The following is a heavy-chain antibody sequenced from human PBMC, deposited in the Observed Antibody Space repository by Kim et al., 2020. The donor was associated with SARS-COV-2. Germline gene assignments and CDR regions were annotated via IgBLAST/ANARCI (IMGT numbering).Heavy chain of an antibody. CDR2: INPSGGST. V-gene: IGHV1-46*01. D-gene: IGHD6-13*01. Sequence: ASVKVSCKASGYTFTSYYMHWVRQAPGQGLEWMGIINPSGGSTSYAQKFQGRVTMTRDTSTSTVYMELSSLRSEDTAVYYCARDENSSSWSFYAFDIWGQGTMVTVSS. CDR1: GYTFTSYY. J-gene: IGHJ3*02. CDR3: ARDENSSSWSFYAFDI.